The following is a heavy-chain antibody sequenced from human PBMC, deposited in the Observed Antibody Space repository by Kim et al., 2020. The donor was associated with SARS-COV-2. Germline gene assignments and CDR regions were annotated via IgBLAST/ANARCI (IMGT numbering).Heavy chain of an antibody. CDR2: INPSGGST. Sequence: ASVKVSCKASGYTFTSYYMHWVRQAPGQGLEWMAIINPSGGSTSYAQKFQGRVTMTRDTSTSTVYMELSSLRSEDTAVYYCARSIYGSGSYYYYYYGMDVWGQGTTVTVSS. CDR3: ARSIYGSGSYYYYYYGMDV. J-gene: IGHJ6*02. V-gene: IGHV1-46*01. D-gene: IGHD3-10*01. CDR1: GYTFTSYY.